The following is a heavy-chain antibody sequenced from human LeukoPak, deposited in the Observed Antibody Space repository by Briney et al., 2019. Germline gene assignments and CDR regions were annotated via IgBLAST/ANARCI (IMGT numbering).Heavy chain of an antibody. CDR3: AKAIVGTRALDY. CDR1: GFSVGNNY. V-gene: IGHV3-23*01. Sequence: GSLRLSCAASGFSVGNNYVTWVRQTPGKGLEWVSAISGSGGSTYYADSVKGRFTISRDNSKNTLYLQMNSLRAEDTAVYYCAKAIVGTRALDYWGQGTLVTAS. CDR2: ISGSGGST. J-gene: IGHJ4*02. D-gene: IGHD5-12*01.